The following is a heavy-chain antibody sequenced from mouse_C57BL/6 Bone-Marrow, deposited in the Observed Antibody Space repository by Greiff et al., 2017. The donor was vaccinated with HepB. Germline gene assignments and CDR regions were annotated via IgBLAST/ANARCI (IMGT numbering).Heavy chain of an antibody. J-gene: IGHJ4*01. V-gene: IGHV1-69*01. CDR3: ARGIYYDYDGGMDY. CDR1: GYTFTSYW. Sequence: VHLQQSGAELVMPGASVKLSCKASGYTFTSYWMHWVKQRPGQGLEWIGEIDPSDSYTNYNQKFKGKSTLTVDKSSSTAYMQLSSLTSEDSAVYYCARGIYYDYDGGMDYWGQGTSVTVSS. CDR2: IDPSDSYT. D-gene: IGHD2-4*01.